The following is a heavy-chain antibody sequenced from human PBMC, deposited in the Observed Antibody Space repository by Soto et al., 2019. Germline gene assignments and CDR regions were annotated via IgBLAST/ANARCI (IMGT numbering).Heavy chain of an antibody. V-gene: IGHV2-70*01. CDR2: IDWDDDK. CDR3: ARIRTGTTPRRDYFDY. J-gene: IGHJ4*02. D-gene: IGHD1-1*01. Sequence: SGPTLVNPTQTLALTCTFSGFSLSTSGMCVSWIRQPPGKALEWLALIDWDDDKYYSTSLKTRLTISKDTSKNQVVLTMTNMDPVDTATYYCARIRTGTTPRRDYFDYWGQGTLVTVSS. CDR1: GFSLSTSGMC.